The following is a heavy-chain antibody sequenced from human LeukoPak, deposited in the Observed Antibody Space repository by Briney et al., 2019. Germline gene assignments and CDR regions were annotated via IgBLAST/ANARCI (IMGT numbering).Heavy chain of an antibody. Sequence: SQTLSLTCTVSGGSISSGSHYWSWIRQPAGKGLEWIGRIYTSGSTNYNPSLKSRVTISVDTSKNQFSLKLSSVTAADTAVYYCARDLSYGSGSYTLDYWGQGTLVTVSS. CDR2: IYTSGST. CDR1: GGSISSGSHY. CDR3: ARDLSYGSGSYTLDY. D-gene: IGHD3-10*01. V-gene: IGHV4-61*02. J-gene: IGHJ4*02.